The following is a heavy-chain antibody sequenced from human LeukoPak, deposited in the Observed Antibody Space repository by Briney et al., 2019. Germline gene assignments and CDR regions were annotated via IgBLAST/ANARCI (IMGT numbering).Heavy chain of an antibody. D-gene: IGHD3-22*01. J-gene: IGHJ4*02. CDR1: GYSISSSYY. CDR3: ARTSSGIDY. V-gene: IGHV4-38-2*01. CDR2: IYHSGST. Sequence: SETLSLTCAVSGYSISSSYYWGWIRQPPGKGLEWIGSIYHSGSTYYNPSLKSRVTISVDTSKNQFSLKLSSVTAADTAVYYCARTSSGIDYWGQGTLVTVSS.